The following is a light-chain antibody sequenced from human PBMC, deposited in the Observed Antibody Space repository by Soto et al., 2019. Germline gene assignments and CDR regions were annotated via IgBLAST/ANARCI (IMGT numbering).Light chain of an antibody. V-gene: IGKV3-20*01. CDR2: GTS. CDR3: HQYGGSPYT. J-gene: IGKJ2*01. CDR1: QSVSSSY. Sequence: EIVLTQSPGTLSLSPGERATLSCRASQSVSSSYLAWYQQKPGQAPRLLIYGTSSRATGIPDRFSGSGSGTDFTLTISRLEPEDSAVFYCHQYGGSPYTFGQGTKLEIK.